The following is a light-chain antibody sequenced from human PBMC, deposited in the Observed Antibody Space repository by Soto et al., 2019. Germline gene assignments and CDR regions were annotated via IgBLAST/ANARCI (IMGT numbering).Light chain of an antibody. J-gene: IGKJ1*01. CDR2: AAS. CDR1: QIVNNNY. CDR3: QQYAKAPLT. V-gene: IGKV3-20*01. Sequence: EIVFTHSPGTLSLSPGERATLSCSASQIVNNNYLAWYQQKPGQAPRLVIYAASSRATGVPDRFSGSGSGTDFTLTISRLEPEDFAVYYCQQYAKAPLTFGQGTKVDI.